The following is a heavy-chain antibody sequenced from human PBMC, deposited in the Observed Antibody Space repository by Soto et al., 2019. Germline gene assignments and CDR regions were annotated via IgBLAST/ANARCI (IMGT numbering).Heavy chain of an antibody. CDR1: GFTFSDYY. Sequence: GGSLRLSCAASGFTFSDYYMSWIRQAPGKGLEWVSYISSSGSTIYYADSVKGRFTISRDNSKNTLYLQMNSLRAEDMAVYYCAGSDSIAARRGVLGYFDYWGQGTLVTVSS. CDR2: ISSSGSTI. V-gene: IGHV3-11*01. J-gene: IGHJ4*02. D-gene: IGHD6-6*01. CDR3: AGSDSIAARRGVLGYFDY.